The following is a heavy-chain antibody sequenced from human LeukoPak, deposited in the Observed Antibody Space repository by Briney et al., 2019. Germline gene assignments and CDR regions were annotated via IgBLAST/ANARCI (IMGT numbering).Heavy chain of an antibody. V-gene: IGHV3-30*03. CDR2: ISYDGSNK. CDR1: GITFSSYG. D-gene: IGHD6-13*01. J-gene: IGHJ3*02. Sequence: GGSLRLSCAASGITFSSYGMHWVRQAPGKGLEWVAVISYDGSNKYYADSVKGRFTISRDNSKNTLYYCAKGSSRYSSSWNALGLRRTKDAFDIWGQGTMVTVSS. CDR3: GLRRTKDAFDI.